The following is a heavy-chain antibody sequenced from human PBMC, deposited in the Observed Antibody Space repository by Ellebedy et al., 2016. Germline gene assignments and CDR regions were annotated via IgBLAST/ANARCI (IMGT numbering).Heavy chain of an antibody. CDR2: ISTDGIST. CDR1: GFTFSGSW. Sequence: GGSLRLSCAASGFTFSGSWMHWVRQAPGEGLVWASRISTDGISTSYADSVRGRFTISRDNAKNTLYLQMNSLRAEDTAVYYCARVGDFWSGYYDSWGQGTLVTVSS. D-gene: IGHD3-3*01. CDR3: ARVGDFWSGYYDS. V-gene: IGHV3-74*01. J-gene: IGHJ4*02.